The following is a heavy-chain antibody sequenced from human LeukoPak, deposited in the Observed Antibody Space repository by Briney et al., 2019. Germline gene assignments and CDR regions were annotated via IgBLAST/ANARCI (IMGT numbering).Heavy chain of an antibody. V-gene: IGHV1-24*01. J-gene: IGHJ4*02. D-gene: IGHD6-19*01. CDR3: ATTLSGPYSSGWYPY. Sequence: ASVKVSCKVSGYTLTELSMHWVRQAPGKGLEWMGGFDPEDGETIYAQKFQGRVTMTKDTSTDTAYMELSSLRSEDTAVYYCATTLSGPYSSGWYPYWGQGTLVTVSS. CDR1: GYTLTELS. CDR2: FDPEDGET.